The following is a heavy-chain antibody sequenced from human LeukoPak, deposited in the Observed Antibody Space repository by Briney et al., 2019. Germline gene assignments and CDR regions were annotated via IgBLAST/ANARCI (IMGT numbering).Heavy chain of an antibody. CDR3: ARANYDFWSGYYVGYYYYYYMDV. Sequence: GGSLRLSCAASGFTVSSNYMSWVRQAPGKGLEWVANIKQDGSEKYYVDSVKGRFTISRDNAKNSLYLQMNSLRAEDTAVYYCARANYDFWSGYYVGYYYYYYMDVWGKGTTVTVSS. CDR2: IKQDGSEK. CDR1: GFTVSSNY. V-gene: IGHV3-7*01. D-gene: IGHD3-3*01. J-gene: IGHJ6*03.